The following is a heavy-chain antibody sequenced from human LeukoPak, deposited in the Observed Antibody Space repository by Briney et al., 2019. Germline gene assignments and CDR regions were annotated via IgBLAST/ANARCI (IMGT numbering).Heavy chain of an antibody. CDR2: ISSSSSTM. J-gene: IGHJ3*02. V-gene: IGHV3-48*01. D-gene: IGHD3-22*01. CDR3: ARDHHRRLYDSQARDTFDI. Sequence: GGYLRLSCAASGFTFSSMNWVRQAPGKGLEWVSYISSSSSTMYYADSVKGRFSISRDNAKNSLYLQMNSLRAEDTAVYYCARDHHRRLYDSQARDTFDIWGQGTMVTVSS. CDR1: GFTFSS.